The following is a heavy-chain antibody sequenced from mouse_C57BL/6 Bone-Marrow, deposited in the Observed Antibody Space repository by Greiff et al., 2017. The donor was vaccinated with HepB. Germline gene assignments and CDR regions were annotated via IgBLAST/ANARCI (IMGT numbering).Heavy chain of an antibody. CDR3: ARGGDDYDRYFDV. D-gene: IGHD2-4*01. CDR1: GYSITSGYY. J-gene: IGHJ1*03. Sequence: EVQRVESGPGLVKPSQSLSLTCSVTGYSITSGYYWNWIRQFPGNKLEWMGYISYDGSNNYNPSLKNRISITRDTSKNQFFLKLNSVTTEDTATYYCARGGDDYDRYFDVWGTGTTVTVSS. V-gene: IGHV3-6*01. CDR2: ISYDGSN.